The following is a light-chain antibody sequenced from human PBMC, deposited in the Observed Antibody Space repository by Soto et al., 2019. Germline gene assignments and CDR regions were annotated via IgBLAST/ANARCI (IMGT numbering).Light chain of an antibody. CDR1: QSIGHY. V-gene: IGKV1-5*01. CDR3: RHHNSYSQT. J-gene: IGKJ1*01. CDR2: GAS. Sequence: DIQMTQSPPTLSASVGDRVTITCRASQSIGHYLAWYQQMPGKAPKLLIYGASTLQSGVPSRFSGSGSGTEFTLTISSLQPDDFGTYFCRHHNSYSQTFGQGTKVEIK.